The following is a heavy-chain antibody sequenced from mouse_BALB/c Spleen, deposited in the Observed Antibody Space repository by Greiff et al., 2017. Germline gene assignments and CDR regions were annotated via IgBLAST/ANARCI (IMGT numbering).Heavy chain of an antibody. CDR1: GFTFSDYY. J-gene: IGHJ4*01. V-gene: IGHV5-4*02. CDR3: ARGDADTAMDY. CDR2: ISDGGSYT. Sequence: EVKVVESGGGLVKPGGSLKLSCAASGFTFSDYYMYWVRQTPEKRLEWVATISDGGSYTYYPDSVKGRFTISRDNAKNNLYLQMSSLKSEDTAMYYCARGDADTAMDYWGQGTSVTVSS.